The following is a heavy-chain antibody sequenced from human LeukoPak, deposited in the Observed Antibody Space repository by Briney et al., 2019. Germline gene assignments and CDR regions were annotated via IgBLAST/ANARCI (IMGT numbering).Heavy chain of an antibody. V-gene: IGHV4-34*01. CDR3: ASPGIAAAGDAFDI. D-gene: IGHD6-13*01. CDR2: INHSGST. J-gene: IGHJ3*02. CDR1: GGSFSGYY. Sequence: SETLSLTCAVNGGSFSGYYWSWIRQPPGKGLGWIGDINHSGSTNYNPSLKSRVTISVDTSKNQFSLRLSSVTAADPALYYCASPGIAAAGDAFDIWGQGTMVTVSS.